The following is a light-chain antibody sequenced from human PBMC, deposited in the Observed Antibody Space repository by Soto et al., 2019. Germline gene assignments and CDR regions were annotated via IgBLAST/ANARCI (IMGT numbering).Light chain of an antibody. V-gene: IGLV1-40*01. CDR1: SSNIGAGYD. Sequence: QSALTQPPSVSGAPGQRVTISCTGSSSNIGAGYDVHWYQQLPGTAPKLLIYGNSKRPSGVPDRFSGSKSGTSASLAITGLQAEDEADYYCQSYDSSLSGRGVFGGGTKLTVL. J-gene: IGLJ2*01. CDR3: QSYDSSLSGRGV. CDR2: GNS.